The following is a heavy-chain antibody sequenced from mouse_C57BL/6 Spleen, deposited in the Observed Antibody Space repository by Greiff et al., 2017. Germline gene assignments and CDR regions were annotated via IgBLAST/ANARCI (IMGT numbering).Heavy chain of an antibody. CDR2: IYPGDGDT. CDR1: GYAFSSYW. CDR3: ARCPVVAHWYFDV. D-gene: IGHD1-1*01. V-gene: IGHV1-80*01. Sequence: QVHVKQSGAELVKPGASVKISCKASGYAFSSYWMNWVKQRPGKGLEWIGQIYPGDGDTNYNGKFKGKATLTADKSSSTAYMQLSSLTSEDSAVYFCARCPVVAHWYFDVWGTGTTVTVSS. J-gene: IGHJ1*03.